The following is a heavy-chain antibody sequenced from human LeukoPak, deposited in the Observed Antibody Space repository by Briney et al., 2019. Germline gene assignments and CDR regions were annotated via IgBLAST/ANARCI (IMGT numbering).Heavy chain of an antibody. CDR1: GGSFSGYY. CDR3: ARDGEGGYYDFWSGSQGSRNGMDV. CDR2: INHSGST. V-gene: IGHV4-34*01. J-gene: IGHJ6*02. Sequence: SETLSLTCAVYGGSFSGYYWSWIRQPPGKGLEWIGEINHSGSTNYNPSLKSRVTISVDTSKNQFSLKLSSVTAADTAVYYCARDGEGGYYDFWSGSQGSRNGMDVWGQGTTVTVSS. D-gene: IGHD3-3*01.